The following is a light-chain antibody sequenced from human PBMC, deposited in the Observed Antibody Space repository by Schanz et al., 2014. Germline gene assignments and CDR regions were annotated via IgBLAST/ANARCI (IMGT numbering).Light chain of an antibody. CDR3: QQSYYTLWT. J-gene: IGKJ1*01. CDR2: GAS. CDR1: QSVSSN. V-gene: IGKV3-15*01. Sequence: EIVMTQSPATLSVSPGERATLSCRARQSVSSNLAWYQQKPGQAPRLLIHGASTRATGIPARFSGSGSGTEFTLTISSLQPEDFATYYCQQSYYTLWTFGQGTKVEVK.